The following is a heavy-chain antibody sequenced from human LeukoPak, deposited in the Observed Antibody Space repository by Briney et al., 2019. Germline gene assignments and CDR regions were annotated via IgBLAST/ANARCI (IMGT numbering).Heavy chain of an antibody. CDR3: AKSPYLYSYGQGGHFDY. V-gene: IGHV3-30*18. CDR1: GFTFSSYG. CDR2: ISYDGSNK. Sequence: GGSLRLYCAASGFTFSSYGMHWVRQAPGKGLEWVAVISYDGSNKYYADSVKGRFTISRDNSKNTLYLQMNSLRAEDTAVYYCAKSPYLYSYGQGGHFDYWGQGTLVTVSS. D-gene: IGHD5-18*01. J-gene: IGHJ4*02.